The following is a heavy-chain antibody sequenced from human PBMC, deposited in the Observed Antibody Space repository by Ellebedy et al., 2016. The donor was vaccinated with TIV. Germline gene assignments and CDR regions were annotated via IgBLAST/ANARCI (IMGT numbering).Heavy chain of an antibody. CDR2: FDPEDGEA. CDR1: GYTLSELS. J-gene: IGHJ4*02. Sequence: AASVKVSCKVSGYTLSELSMHWVRQPPGKGLEWMGGFDPEDGEAIYAQKFQGRVNMTEDTSTDTAYMALSSLRSDDTAVYYCARDGGSYSDFDYWGQGTLVTVSS. V-gene: IGHV1-24*01. D-gene: IGHD1-26*01. CDR3: ARDGGSYSDFDY.